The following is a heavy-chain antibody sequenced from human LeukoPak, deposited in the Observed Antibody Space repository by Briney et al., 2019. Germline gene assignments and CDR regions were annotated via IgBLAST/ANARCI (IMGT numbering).Heavy chain of an antibody. Sequence: ASVKVSCKVSGYTLTELSMHWVRQAPGKGLEWMGGFDPEDGETIYAQKFQGRVTMTEDTSTDTAYMELSSLRSEDTAVYYCAPVGSGYEIEDWFDPWGQGTLVTVSS. V-gene: IGHV1-24*01. J-gene: IGHJ5*02. CDR1: GYTLTELS. CDR3: APVGSGYEIEDWFDP. D-gene: IGHD5-12*01. CDR2: FDPEDGET.